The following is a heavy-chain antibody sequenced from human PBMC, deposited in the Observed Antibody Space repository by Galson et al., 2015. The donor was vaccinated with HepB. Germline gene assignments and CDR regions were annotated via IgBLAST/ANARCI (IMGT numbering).Heavy chain of an antibody. CDR3: ARRSENYLNFDY. CDR2: ISSGSSTI. D-gene: IGHD1-26*01. V-gene: IGHV3-48*02. CDR1: GFTFSSYN. Sequence: SLRLSCAASGFTFSSYNMNWVRQAPGKGLEWISHISSGSSTIYYADSVKGRFTISRDNAKNSLYLQMNSLRDEDTAVYYCARRSENYLNFDYWGQGTLVTVSS. J-gene: IGHJ4*02.